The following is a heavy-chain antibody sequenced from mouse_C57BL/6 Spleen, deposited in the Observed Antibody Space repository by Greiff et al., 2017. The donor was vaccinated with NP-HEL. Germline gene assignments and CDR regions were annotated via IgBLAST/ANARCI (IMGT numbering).Heavy chain of an antibody. V-gene: IGHV1-22*01. CDR1: GYTFTDYN. Sequence: EVQVVESGPELVKPGASVKMSCKASGYTFTDYNMHWVKQSHGKSLEWIGYINPNNGGTSYNQKFKGKATLTVNKSSSTAYMELRSLTSEDSAVYYCARDSNYEDYWGQGTTLTVSS. CDR2: INPNNGGT. CDR3: ARDSNYEDY. J-gene: IGHJ2*01. D-gene: IGHD2-5*01.